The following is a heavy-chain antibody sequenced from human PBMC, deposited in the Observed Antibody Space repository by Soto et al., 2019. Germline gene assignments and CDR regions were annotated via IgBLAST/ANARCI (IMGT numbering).Heavy chain of an antibody. V-gene: IGHV4-30-4*01. CDR3: ASFGVASMNWFDP. Sequence: PSETLSLTCTVSGVSISSVDYYWTWIRQPPGKGLEWIGCIDYSGTTYYNPSLKSRVTISEDTSKNQFSLKLTSVAAADTAMYYCASFGVASMNWFDPWGQGTLVTVSS. CDR2: IDYSGTT. J-gene: IGHJ5*02. D-gene: IGHD3-3*01. CDR1: GVSISSVDYY.